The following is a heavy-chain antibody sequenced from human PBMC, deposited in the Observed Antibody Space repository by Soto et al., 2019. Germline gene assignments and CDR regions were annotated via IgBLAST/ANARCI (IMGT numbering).Heavy chain of an antibody. CDR1: GYTFTSHD. J-gene: IGHJ5*02. CDR2: MNPNSGHT. Sequence: QVQLGQSGAEVKKPGAAVMVSCKASGYTFTSHDINWMRQTTGQGLEWMGWMNPNSGHTNSAQKFQGRVTMTRDTSINTAYMELTNLRSEDTAIYYCASDMSTTWGQGTLVTVSS. V-gene: IGHV1-8*01. CDR3: ASDMSTT. D-gene: IGHD2-2*01.